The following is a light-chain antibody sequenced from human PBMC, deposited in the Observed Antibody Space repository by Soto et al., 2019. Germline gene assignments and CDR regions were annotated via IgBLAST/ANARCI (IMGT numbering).Light chain of an antibody. CDR1: QSISSN. V-gene: IGKV3-15*01. CDR2: GAS. J-gene: IGKJ2*01. CDR3: QQYNYWPPLYT. Sequence: EIVMTQSPAILSVSPGERATLSCRASQSISSNLAWYQQKPGQAPRLLIYGASTRATGIPARFSGSGSGTEFTLTISSLQPEDSAVYYCQQYNYWPPLYTFGQGTKLEIK.